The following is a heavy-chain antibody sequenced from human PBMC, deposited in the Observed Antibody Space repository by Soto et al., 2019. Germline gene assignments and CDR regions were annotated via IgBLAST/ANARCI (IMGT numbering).Heavy chain of an antibody. CDR1: GFTFSSYA. Sequence: EVQLLESGGGLVQPGGSLRLSCAASGFTFSSYAMSWVRQAPGKGLEWVSAICGSGGATYYTDSVKGRFTISRDNSKNTLHLQMNNLRAEDTAIYYCAKGSSGNCYSHFDYCGQGTLVTVSS. V-gene: IGHV3-23*01. D-gene: IGHD2-15*01. CDR2: ICGSGGAT. CDR3: AKGSSGNCYSHFDY. J-gene: IGHJ4*02.